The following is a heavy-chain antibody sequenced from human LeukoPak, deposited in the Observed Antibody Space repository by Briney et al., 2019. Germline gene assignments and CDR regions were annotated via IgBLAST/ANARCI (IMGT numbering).Heavy chain of an antibody. CDR3: ARVLVVVTANPFDY. Sequence: SETLSLTCTVSGGSISSSSYYWGWIRQPPGKGLEWIGSIYYSGSTYYNPSLKSRVTISVDTSKNQFSLKLSSVTAADTAVYYCARVLVVVTANPFDYWGQGTLVTVSS. V-gene: IGHV4-39*07. CDR1: GGSISSSSYY. J-gene: IGHJ4*02. D-gene: IGHD2-21*02. CDR2: IYYSGST.